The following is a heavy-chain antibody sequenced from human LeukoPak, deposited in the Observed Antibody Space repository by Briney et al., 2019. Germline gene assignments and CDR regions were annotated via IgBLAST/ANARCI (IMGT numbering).Heavy chain of an antibody. CDR3: AKDGGSQWLVLVGLLDY. CDR1: GFTFSSYA. CDR2: ISGSGDNT. J-gene: IGHJ4*02. D-gene: IGHD6-19*01. Sequence: GGSLRLSCAASGFTFSSYAMSWVRQAPGKGLEWVSTISGSGDNTYYADSVKGRFTISRDNSKNTLYLQMNSLRAEDTAVYYCAKDGGSQWLVLVGLLDYWGQGTLVTVSS. V-gene: IGHV3-23*01.